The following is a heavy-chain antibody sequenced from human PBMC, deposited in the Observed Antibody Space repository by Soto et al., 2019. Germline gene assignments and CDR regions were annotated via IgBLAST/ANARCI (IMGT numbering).Heavy chain of an antibody. V-gene: IGHV4-34*01. CDR2: ISQSGNT. Sequence: SETLSLTCSIYSGSFSGYYWSWIRRPPGKGLEWIGEISQSGNTNYSPSLKSRVSISIDTPKKQFSLNLASVSAADTAVYYCARAPKVSGSSQTRPDFWGQGTLVTVSS. D-gene: IGHD6-6*01. J-gene: IGHJ4*02. CDR1: SGSFSGYY. CDR3: ARAPKVSGSSQTRPDF.